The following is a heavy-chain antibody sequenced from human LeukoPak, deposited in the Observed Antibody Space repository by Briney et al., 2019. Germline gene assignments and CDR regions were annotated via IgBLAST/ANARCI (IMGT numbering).Heavy chain of an antibody. CDR3: ARSPPYYYDSSGYFRPFDY. V-gene: IGHV4-34*01. CDR2: INHSGST. Sequence: QSSETLSLTCAVYGGSFSGYYWSWIRQPPGMGLEWIGEINHSGSTNYNPSLKSRVTISVDTSKNQFSLKLSSVTAADTAVYYCARSPPYYYDSSGYFRPFDYWGQGTLVTVSS. J-gene: IGHJ4*02. CDR1: GGSFSGYY. D-gene: IGHD3-22*01.